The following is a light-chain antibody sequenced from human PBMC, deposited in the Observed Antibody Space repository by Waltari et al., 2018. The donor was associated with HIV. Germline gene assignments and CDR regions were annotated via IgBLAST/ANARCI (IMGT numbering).Light chain of an antibody. J-gene: IGLJ2*01. CDR2: EGS. CDR3: CSYAGSSTGVV. Sequence: QSALTQPASVSGSPGQSITISCTGTSSDVGGYNLVSWYQQHPGKAPKLMIYEGSKRPSGVSNRFSGSKSGNTASLTISGLQAEDEADYYCCSYAGSSTGVVFGGGTKLTVL. CDR1: SSDVGGYNL. V-gene: IGLV2-23*01.